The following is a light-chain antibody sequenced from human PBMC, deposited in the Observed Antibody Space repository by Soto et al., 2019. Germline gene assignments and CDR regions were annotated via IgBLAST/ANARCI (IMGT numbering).Light chain of an antibody. J-gene: IGKJ4*01. CDR2: GAS. CDR1: QSVSSN. Sequence: EIVMTQSPATLSVSPGERATLSCRASQSVSSNLAWYQQKPGQAPRLLIQGASSRATGIPDRFSGRGSGTDFTLTISRLEPEDFAMYYCQQYGSSPQTFGGGTKVEIK. CDR3: QQYGSSPQT. V-gene: IGKV3-20*01.